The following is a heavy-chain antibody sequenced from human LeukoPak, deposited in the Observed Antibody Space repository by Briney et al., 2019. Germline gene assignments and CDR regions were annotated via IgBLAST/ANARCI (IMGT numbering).Heavy chain of an antibody. Sequence: PGGSLRLSCAASGFTFSNAWMSWVRQAPGKGLEWVGRIKSKTDGGTTDYAAPVKGRFTISRDDSKNTLYLQMNSLNTEDTAVYYCTTGEQLVDYYYYYMDVWGKGTTVTVSS. CDR3: TTGEQLVDYYYYYMDV. CDR2: IKSKTDGGTT. V-gene: IGHV3-15*01. CDR1: GFTFSNAW. D-gene: IGHD6-6*01. J-gene: IGHJ6*03.